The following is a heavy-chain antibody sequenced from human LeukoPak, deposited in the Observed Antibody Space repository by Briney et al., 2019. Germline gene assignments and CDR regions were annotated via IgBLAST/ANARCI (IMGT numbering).Heavy chain of an antibody. CDR1: GGTFSSYA. CDR2: IIPVFGTT. J-gene: IGHJ6*03. V-gene: IGHV1-69*05. D-gene: IGHD2-2*02. CDR3: ARGPRGVATAIRGFFYYYFYMDV. Sequence: ASVKVSCKGSGGTFSSYAFTWVRQAPGQGLEWMGGIIPVFGTTNYAQKFQGRVTISTDESTGTTSMELGSLRSEDTAVYYCARGPRGVATAIRGFFYYYFYMDVWGKGTTVTVSS.